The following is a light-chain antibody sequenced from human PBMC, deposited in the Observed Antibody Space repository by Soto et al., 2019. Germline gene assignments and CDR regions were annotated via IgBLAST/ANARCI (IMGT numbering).Light chain of an antibody. V-gene: IGLV2-11*01. CDR2: DVT. Sequence: QSALTQPASVSGSPGQSITISCTGTSSDVGGYNYVSWYQQHPGKAPKFMIYDVTKRPSGVPDRFSGSKSGNTASLTISGLQVEDEADYYCCSYAGSYVVFGTGTKLTVL. CDR1: SSDVGGYNY. CDR3: CSYAGSYVV. J-gene: IGLJ1*01.